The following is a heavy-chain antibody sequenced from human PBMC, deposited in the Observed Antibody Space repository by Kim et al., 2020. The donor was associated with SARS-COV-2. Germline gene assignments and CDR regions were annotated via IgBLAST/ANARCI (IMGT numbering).Heavy chain of an antibody. CDR2: IIPIFGTA. Sequence: SVKVSCKASGGTFSSYAISWVRQAPGQGLEWMGGIIPIFGTANYAQKFQGRVTITADESTSTAYMELSSLRSEDTAVYYCARVDVLRYFDWLPPYFDYWGQGTLVTVSS. J-gene: IGHJ4*02. V-gene: IGHV1-69*13. D-gene: IGHD3-9*01. CDR3: ARVDVLRYFDWLPPYFDY. CDR1: GGTFSSYA.